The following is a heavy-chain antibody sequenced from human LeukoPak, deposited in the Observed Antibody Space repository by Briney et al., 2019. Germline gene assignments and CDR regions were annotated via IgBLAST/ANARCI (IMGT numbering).Heavy chain of an antibody. CDR3: AKEPRTYYDILTGSAYYFDY. Sequence: GSLRLSCAASGFTFSSYGMHWVRQAPGKGLEWVSFIRYDGSNKYYADSVKGRFTISRDNSKNTLYLQMNSLRAEDTAVYYCAKEPRTYYDILTGSAYYFDYWGQGTLVTVSS. D-gene: IGHD3-9*01. CDR2: IRYDGSNK. CDR1: GFTFSSYG. V-gene: IGHV3-30*02. J-gene: IGHJ4*02.